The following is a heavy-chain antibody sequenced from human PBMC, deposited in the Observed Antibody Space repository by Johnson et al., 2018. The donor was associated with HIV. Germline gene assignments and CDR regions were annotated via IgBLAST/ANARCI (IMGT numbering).Heavy chain of an antibody. V-gene: IGHV3-30*18. Sequence: QVQLVESGGGVVQPGRSLRLSCAASGFTFSSFGMHWVRRAPGKGLAWVALISYDGSDKYYADYVKGRFTISRDNSKNTLYVQMNSLRAEDTAVYYCAKDLSPSGSYRMDIWGQGTMVTVSS. CDR3: AKDLSPSGSYRMDI. CDR2: ISYDGSDK. D-gene: IGHD1-26*01. CDR1: GFTFSSFG. J-gene: IGHJ3*02.